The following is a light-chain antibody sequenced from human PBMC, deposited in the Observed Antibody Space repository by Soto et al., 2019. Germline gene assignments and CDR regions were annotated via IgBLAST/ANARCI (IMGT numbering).Light chain of an antibody. CDR2: QTS. CDR1: QYINTR. V-gene: IGKV3-20*01. Sequence: EIVLTQSPATLSSFPGDRVTLSCRASQYINTRLAWYQHRPGQAPRLLIYQTSIRAAGIPDRFSGSGSGTDFTLTIRRLEPDDFAVYYCQQYGSSPRTFGQGTKVDIK. J-gene: IGKJ1*01. CDR3: QQYGSSPRT.